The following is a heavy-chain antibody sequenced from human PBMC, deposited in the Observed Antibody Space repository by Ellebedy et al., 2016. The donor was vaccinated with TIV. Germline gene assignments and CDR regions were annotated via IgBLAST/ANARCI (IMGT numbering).Heavy chain of an antibody. CDR3: ARGAGGSRSTEYFQH. V-gene: IGHV5-51*01. CDR2: IYPGDSDT. CDR1: GYSFTSYW. D-gene: IGHD3-16*01. J-gene: IGHJ1*01. Sequence: GESLKISCKGSGYSFTSYWIGWVRQMPGKGLEWMGIIYPGDSDTRYSPSFQGQVPISAAKSISTAYLQWSSLKASDTAIYYCARGAGGSRSTEYFQHWGQGTLVTVSS.